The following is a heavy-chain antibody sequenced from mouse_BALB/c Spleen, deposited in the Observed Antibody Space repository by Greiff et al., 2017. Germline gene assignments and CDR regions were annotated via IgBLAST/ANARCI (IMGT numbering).Heavy chain of an antibody. CDR2: IRNKANGYTT. Sequence: EVKVVESGGGLVQPGGSLRLSCATSGFTFTDYYMSWVRQPPGKALEWLGFIRNKANGYTTEYSASVKGRFTISRDNSQSILYLQMNTLRAEDSATYYCARDGGTYYFDYWGQGTTLTVSS. V-gene: IGHV7-3*02. CDR1: GFTFTDYY. D-gene: IGHD3-3*01. J-gene: IGHJ2*01. CDR3: ARDGGTYYFDY.